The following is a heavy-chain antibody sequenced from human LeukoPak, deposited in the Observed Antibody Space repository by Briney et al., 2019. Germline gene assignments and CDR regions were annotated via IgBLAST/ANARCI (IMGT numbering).Heavy chain of an antibody. D-gene: IGHD3-10*01. Sequence: ASVKVSCKVYEYTLTESSMHWVRQAPGKGLEWMGGFDPEDGQTIYAQKFQGRVTMTEDTSTNTAYMELSSLRSEDTAVYYCASEPEYYGLGSPFHYWGQGTLVTVSS. V-gene: IGHV1-24*01. CDR1: EYTLTESS. CDR3: ASEPEYYGLGSPFHY. J-gene: IGHJ4*02. CDR2: FDPEDGQT.